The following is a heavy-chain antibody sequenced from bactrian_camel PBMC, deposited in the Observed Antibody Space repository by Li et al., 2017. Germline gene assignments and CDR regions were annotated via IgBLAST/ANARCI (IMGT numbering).Heavy chain of an antibody. CDR2: NIRAGGST. Sequence: HVQLVESGGGSVQAGGSLRLSCTASGFTFSDSAMAWFRQTPGKEREGVANIRAGGSTTYASSVQGRFTVSKDNARKTVYLQMNSLQPDDTAMYYCAAGLKWCRQGYPTADFRYLGQGTQVTVS. V-gene: IGHV3S63*01. J-gene: IGHJ6*01. CDR3: AAGLKWCRQGYPTADFRY. CDR1: GFTFSDSA. D-gene: IGHD2*01.